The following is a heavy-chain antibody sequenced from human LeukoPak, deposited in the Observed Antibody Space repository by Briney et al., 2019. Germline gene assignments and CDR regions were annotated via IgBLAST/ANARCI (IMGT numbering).Heavy chain of an antibody. D-gene: IGHD3-22*01. Sequence: PSETLSLTCTVSGYSISSGYYWGWIQQPPGKGLEWIGSIYHSGSTYYNPSLKSRVTISVDTSRNQFSLKLSSVTAADTAVYYCARGSYSRGHKPQETYWYFDLWGRGTQVTVSS. V-gene: IGHV4-38-2*02. J-gene: IGHJ2*01. CDR1: GYSISSGYY. CDR2: IYHSGST. CDR3: ARGSYSRGHKPQETYWYFDL.